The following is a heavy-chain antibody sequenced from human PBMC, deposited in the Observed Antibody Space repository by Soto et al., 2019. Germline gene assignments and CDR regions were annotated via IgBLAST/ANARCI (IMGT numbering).Heavy chain of an antibody. CDR1: GYSFTNYW. V-gene: IGHV5-51*03. D-gene: IGHD2-8*01. J-gene: IGHJ4*02. Sequence: VQLVQSGVEVKKPGESLKISCKGSGYSFTNYWIGGGRQMPGKGLEWMGIIYPGDSQSRYSPSFQGQVTISADQSITTAYLQWSSLKASDTAMYYCARSEDGAGFFDFWGQGTLLTVSS. CDR3: ARSEDGAGFFDF. CDR2: IYPGDSQS.